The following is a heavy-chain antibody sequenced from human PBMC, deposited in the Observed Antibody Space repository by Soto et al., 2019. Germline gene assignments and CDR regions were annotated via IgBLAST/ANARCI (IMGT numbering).Heavy chain of an antibody. J-gene: IGHJ3*01. D-gene: IGHD2-21*01. CDR1: GFTFSNYW. V-gene: IGHV3-74*01. Sequence: VQLVESGGGLVHPGGSLRLSCAASGFTFSNYWMHWVRQAPGKGLVWVSRINSEGGSTAYADSVKGRFTISRDNAENTQFLQMNSLRAEDMAVYYCTRVPRRSKGNCHARGAVDFWCQGKIVTVSS. CDR3: TRVPRRSKGNCHARGAVDF. CDR2: INSEGGST.